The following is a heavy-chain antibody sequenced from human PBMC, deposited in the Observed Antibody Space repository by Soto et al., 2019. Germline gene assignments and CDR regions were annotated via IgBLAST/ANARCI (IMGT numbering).Heavy chain of an antibody. CDR3: ARDALRYCSSTSCSTFDP. CDR1: GFTFSSYG. J-gene: IGHJ5*02. Sequence: QVQLVESGVGVVQPGRSLRLSCAASGFTFSSYGMHWVRKAPGKGLEWVAVIWYDGSNKYYADSVKGRFTISRDNSKNTLYLQMNSLRAEDTAVYYCARDALRYCSSTSCSTFDPWGQGTLVTVSS. D-gene: IGHD2-2*01. V-gene: IGHV3-33*01. CDR2: IWYDGSNK.